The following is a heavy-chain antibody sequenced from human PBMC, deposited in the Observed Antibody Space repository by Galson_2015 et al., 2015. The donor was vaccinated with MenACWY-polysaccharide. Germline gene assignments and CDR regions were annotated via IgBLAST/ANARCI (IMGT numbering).Heavy chain of an antibody. D-gene: IGHD6-19*01. J-gene: IGHJ3*02. CDR3: VREGENAVPSTLDI. CDR2: INSDGST. V-gene: IGHV3-74*01. Sequence: SLRLSCAASGFTFSSYWMNWVRQAPGKGLVWVSRINSDGSTSYADSVKGRFTMSRDNAKNTVYLQMNSLRAEDTAVYYCVREGENAVPSTLDIWVQGTMVTVSS. CDR1: GFTFSSYW.